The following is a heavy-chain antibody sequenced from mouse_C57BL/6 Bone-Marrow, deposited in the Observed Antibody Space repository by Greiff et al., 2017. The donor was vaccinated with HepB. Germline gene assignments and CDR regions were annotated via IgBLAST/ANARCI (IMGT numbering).Heavy chain of an antibody. D-gene: IGHD1-1*01. CDR3: ARGGRGSSPPWFAY. CDR2: IYPGSGST. J-gene: IGHJ3*01. V-gene: IGHV1-55*01. CDR1: GYTFTSYW. Sequence: QVQLQQPGAELVKPGASVKMSCKASGYTFTSYWITWVKQRPGQGLEWIGDIYPGSGSTNYNEKFKSKATLTVDTSSSTAYMQLSSLTSEDSAVYYCARGGRGSSPPWFAYWGQGTLVTVSA.